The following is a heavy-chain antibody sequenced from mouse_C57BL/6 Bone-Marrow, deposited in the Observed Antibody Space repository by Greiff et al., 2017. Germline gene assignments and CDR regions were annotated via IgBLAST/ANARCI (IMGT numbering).Heavy chain of an antibody. V-gene: IGHV1-69*01. Sequence: VQLQQPGAELVMPGASVKLSCKASGYTFTSYWMHWVKQRPGQGLEWIGEIDPSDSYTNYNQKFKGKSTLTVDTSSSTAYMQLSSLTSEDSAVYYCARGLLSFDYWGQGTTLTVSS. J-gene: IGHJ2*01. CDR3: ARGLLSFDY. CDR2: IDPSDSYT. D-gene: IGHD2-3*01. CDR1: GYTFTSYW.